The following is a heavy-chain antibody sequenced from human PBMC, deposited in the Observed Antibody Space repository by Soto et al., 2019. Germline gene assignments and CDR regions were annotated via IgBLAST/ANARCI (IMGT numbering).Heavy chain of an antibody. Sequence: PSETLSLTCTVSGGSISSYYWSWIRQPPGKGLEWIGYIYYSGSTNYNPSLKSRVTISVDTSKNQFSLKLSSVTAADTAVYYCARPRHYGTGSSVPPREYAMDVWGQGTTVTVSS. CDR3: ARPRHYGTGSSVPPREYAMDV. CDR1: GGSISSYY. J-gene: IGHJ6*02. D-gene: IGHD3-10*01. CDR2: IYYSGST. V-gene: IGHV4-59*08.